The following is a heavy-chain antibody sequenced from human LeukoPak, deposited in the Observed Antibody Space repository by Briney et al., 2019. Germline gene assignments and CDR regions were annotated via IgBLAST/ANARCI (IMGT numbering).Heavy chain of an antibody. Sequence: SGTLSLTCTVSGGSISSYYWSWIRQPPGKGLEWIGYIYYSGSTNYNPSLKSRVTISVDTSKNQFSLKLSSVTAADTAVYYCAGWSSLDAFDIWGQGTMVTVSS. V-gene: IGHV4-59*01. CDR1: GGSISSYY. D-gene: IGHD3-3*01. CDR3: AGWSSLDAFDI. J-gene: IGHJ3*02. CDR2: IYYSGST.